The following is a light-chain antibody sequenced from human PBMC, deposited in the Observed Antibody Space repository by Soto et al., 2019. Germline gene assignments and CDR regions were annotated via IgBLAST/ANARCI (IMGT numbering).Light chain of an antibody. J-gene: IGLJ3*02. CDR3: CSYTTNNTWV. CDR2: EVN. Sequence: QSALTQPASVSGSPGQSITISCTGTNSDVGAYNYVSWYQEHPGKAPKLIIYEVNDRPSGLSTRFSASKSGNTASLTISGLQPEDEADYYCCSYTTNNTWVFGGGTKLTVL. CDR1: NSDVGAYNY. V-gene: IGLV2-14*01.